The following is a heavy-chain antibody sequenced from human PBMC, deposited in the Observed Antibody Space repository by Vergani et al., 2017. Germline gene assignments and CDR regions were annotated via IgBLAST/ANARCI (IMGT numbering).Heavy chain of an antibody. CDR1: GGSVSSGSYY. CDR2: IYYSGRT. V-gene: IGHV4-61*10. CDR3: ARGGADADYFDY. Sequence: QVQLQESGPGLVKPSETLSLTCTVSGGSVSSGSYYWSWIRQPAGKGLEWIGYIYYSGRTNYNPSLTSRVTISVETSKNQFSLKLSSVTAADTAVYYCARGGADADYFDYWGQGTLVTVSS. D-gene: IGHD1-26*01. J-gene: IGHJ4*02.